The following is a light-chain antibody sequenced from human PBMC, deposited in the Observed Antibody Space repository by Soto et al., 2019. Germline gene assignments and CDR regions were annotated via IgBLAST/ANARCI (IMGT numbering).Light chain of an antibody. V-gene: IGKV1-17*01. CDR2: AAS. CDR1: EDIRND. J-gene: IGKJ4*01. Sequence: DIQMTQSPSSLSASVGDRVTITCRASEDIRNDLVWYQQKPGKAPKRLIYAASWLQSGVPSRFSGSLSGTEFTLTATSLQPEDFATYYCLPHNSYPLTFGGGPRVEIK. CDR3: LPHNSYPLT.